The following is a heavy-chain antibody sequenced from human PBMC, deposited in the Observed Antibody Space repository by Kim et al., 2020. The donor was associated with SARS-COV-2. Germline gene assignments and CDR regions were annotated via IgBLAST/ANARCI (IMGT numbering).Heavy chain of an antibody. CDR3: AKDPSGGAYFDY. V-gene: IGHV3-23*01. D-gene: IGHD2-8*02. CDR1: GFTFSSYA. J-gene: IGHJ4*02. Sequence: GGSLRLSCAASGFTFSSYAMRWVRQAPGKGLEWVSHIGGGGNSIFYAASVQGRFTISRDNSKNKVYLEMNSLRAEDTALYFCAKDPSGGAYFDYWGQGTLVTVTS. CDR2: IGGGGNSI.